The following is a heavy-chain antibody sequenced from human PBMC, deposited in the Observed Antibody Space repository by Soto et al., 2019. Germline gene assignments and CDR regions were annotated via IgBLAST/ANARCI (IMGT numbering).Heavy chain of an antibody. CDR1: GFTFSSYW. J-gene: IGHJ3*02. CDR2: IKQDGSEK. D-gene: IGHD3-3*01. Sequence: EVQLVESGGGLVQPGGSLRLSCAASGFTFSSYWMSWVRQAPGKGLEWVANIKQDGSEKYYVDSVKGRFTISRDNAKNSLYLQMHSLRAEDTAVYYCARSYDYWSGSLAFDIWGQGTMVTVSS. CDR3: ARSYDYWSGSLAFDI. V-gene: IGHV3-7*01.